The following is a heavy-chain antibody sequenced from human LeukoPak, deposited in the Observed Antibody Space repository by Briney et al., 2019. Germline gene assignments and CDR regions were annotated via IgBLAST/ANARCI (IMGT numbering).Heavy chain of an antibody. CDR1: GGSISTSSYY. Sequence: PSETLSLTCTVSGGSISTSSYYWGWIRQPPGKGLEWIGSLYYSGSTYYNPSLKSRVTISVDTSKNQFSLKLSSVTAADTAVYYCARLRGTDGGNHHPDYYYYMDVWGKGTTVTVSS. J-gene: IGHJ6*03. D-gene: IGHD4-23*01. CDR3: ARLRGTDGGNHHPDYYYYMDV. CDR2: LYYSGST. V-gene: IGHV4-39*07.